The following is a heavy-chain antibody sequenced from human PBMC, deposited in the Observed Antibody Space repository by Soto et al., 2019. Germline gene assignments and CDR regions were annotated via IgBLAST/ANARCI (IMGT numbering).Heavy chain of an antibody. V-gene: IGHV1-8*01. Sequence: QVQLVQSGAEVKKPGASVKVSCKASGYTFTSYDINWVRQATGQGLEWMGWMNPNSGSTAYAQKFQGRVTMIRNTSIRSAYMELSSLRSEDTAVYYCARERGAFDMWGQGTMVTVSA. CDR3: ARERGAFDM. J-gene: IGHJ3*02. CDR1: GYTFTSYD. CDR2: MNPNSGST.